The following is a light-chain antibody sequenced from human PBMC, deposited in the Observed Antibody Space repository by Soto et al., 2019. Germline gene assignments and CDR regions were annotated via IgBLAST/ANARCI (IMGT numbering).Light chain of an antibody. CDR3: QQYYDWPIT. J-gene: IGKJ5*01. CDR2: DAS. V-gene: IGKV3-15*01. Sequence: EIVMTQSPATLSASPGERAPLSCRASQSVGSNLAWYQQKPGQAPRLLIYDASTRATGIPASFSGSGSGTEFTLTIRSLQSEDSAVYYCQQYYDWPITFGQGTRLDIK. CDR1: QSVGSN.